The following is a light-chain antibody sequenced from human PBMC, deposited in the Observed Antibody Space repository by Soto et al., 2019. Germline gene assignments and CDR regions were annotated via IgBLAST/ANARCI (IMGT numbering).Light chain of an antibody. CDR3: QQSYSTPWT. CDR2: DVS. J-gene: IGKJ1*01. CDR1: QTVTSY. V-gene: IGKV1-39*01. Sequence: DVQMTQSPSSLSASVGDSLTLTCRASQTVTSYLNWYQQKPGKAPNLLIYDVSSLESGVPSRFSGSGSETEFTLTISSLQPDDFATYYCQQSYSTPWTFGQGTKVDIK.